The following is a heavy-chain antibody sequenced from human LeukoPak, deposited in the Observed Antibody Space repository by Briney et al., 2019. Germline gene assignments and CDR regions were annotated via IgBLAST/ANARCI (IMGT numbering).Heavy chain of an antibody. CDR2: ISSSGSII. J-gene: IGHJ1*01. V-gene: IGHV3-11*04. CDR3: TSPPLGYCSTTSCLQYFEQ. CDR1: GFPFSDYY. D-gene: IGHD2-2*01. Sequence: GGSLRLSCAASGFPFSDYYVSWIRQAPGKGLEWVSYISSSGSIIDYADSVRGRFTISRDNAKNSLYLQMNSLRAEDTAVYYCTSPPLGYCSTTSCLQYFEQWGQGTLVTVSS.